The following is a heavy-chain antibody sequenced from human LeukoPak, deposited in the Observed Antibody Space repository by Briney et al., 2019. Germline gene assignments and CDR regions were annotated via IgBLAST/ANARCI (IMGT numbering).Heavy chain of an antibody. D-gene: IGHD3-9*01. CDR3: AKENLTSLFDY. V-gene: IGHV3-7*01. CDR1: GFRFGNYW. Sequence: GGSLRLSCAASGFRFGNYWMTWARHIPGKGLEWVANIKQDGAEKHYADSVKGRFTISRDNAKNSLYLQMNSLRGEDTAVYYCAKENLTSLFDYWGQGTLVTVSS. J-gene: IGHJ4*02. CDR2: IKQDGAEK.